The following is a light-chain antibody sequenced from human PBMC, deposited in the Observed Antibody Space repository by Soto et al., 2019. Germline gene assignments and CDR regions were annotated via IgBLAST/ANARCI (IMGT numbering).Light chain of an antibody. Sequence: DIVLTQSPGTLSSSPGGRATLSCRASQSVRSSCLAWYEQNPGQAPRLLLFGASFRATGIPDRFSGSGSGTDFTLTISRLELEDFAVYYCQHYGSPVAFGGGTKVEIK. CDR2: GAS. J-gene: IGKJ4*01. V-gene: IGKV3-20*01. CDR1: QSVRSSC. CDR3: QHYGSPVA.